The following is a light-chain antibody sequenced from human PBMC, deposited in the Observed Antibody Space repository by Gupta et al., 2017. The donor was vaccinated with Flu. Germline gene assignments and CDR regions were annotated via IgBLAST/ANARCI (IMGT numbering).Light chain of an antibody. CDR3: QEYYSHPT. J-gene: IGKJ4*01. CDR1: QSLLYSANNKNY. CDR2: WAS. V-gene: IGKV4-1*01. Sequence: DIVMTQSPDSPAVSLGERATITCESSQSLLYSANNKNYLAWYQQKPGQPLKLLIYWASTRASGVSDRFSGSGSGTYFTLTVTSLEAEDVATYYCQEYYSHPTFGGGTKVEIK.